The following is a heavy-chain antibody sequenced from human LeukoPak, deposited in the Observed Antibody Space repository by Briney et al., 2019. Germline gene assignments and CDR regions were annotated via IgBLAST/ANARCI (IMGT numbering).Heavy chain of an antibody. V-gene: IGHV3-74*01. D-gene: IGHD2-15*01. CDR1: GFTFSSYW. CDR3: AKDPTLLGFGVRIYFDS. CDR2: INSDGSST. Sequence: PGGSLRLSCAASGFTFSSYWMHWVRQAPGKGLVWVSRINSDGSSTSYADSVKGRFTISRDNSKNTLFLQMNSLRADDTAVYYCAKDPTLLGFGVRIYFDSWGHGTLVTVSS. J-gene: IGHJ4*01.